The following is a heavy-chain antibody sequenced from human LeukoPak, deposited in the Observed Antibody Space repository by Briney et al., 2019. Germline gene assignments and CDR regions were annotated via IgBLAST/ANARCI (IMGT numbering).Heavy chain of an antibody. Sequence: SETLSLTCTVSGGSISSSYYSWGWIRQPPGRGLEWIGSIYYTGSTYYNPSLKSRVTISVDTSKNQFSLKLSSVTAAETAVYYCARQAALYSTGWYINYWGQGTLVTVSS. J-gene: IGHJ4*02. V-gene: IGHV4-39*01. CDR2: IYYTGST. CDR1: GGSISSSYYS. CDR3: ARQAALYSTGWYINY. D-gene: IGHD6-19*01.